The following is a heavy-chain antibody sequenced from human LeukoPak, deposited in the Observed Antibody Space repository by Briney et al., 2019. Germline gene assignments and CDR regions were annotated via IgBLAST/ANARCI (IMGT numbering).Heavy chain of an antibody. J-gene: IGHJ4*02. CDR1: GYTFTSYY. CDR3: ARAFPYYGSGSATTNFDY. V-gene: IGHV1-46*01. CDR2: INPSGGST. Sequence: GASVKVSCKASGYTFTSYYIHWVRQAPGQGLEWMGTINPSGGSTSYAQKFQGRVTMTRDTSTSTVYMELSSLRSEDTAVYYCARAFPYYGSGSATTNFDYWGQGTLVTVSS. D-gene: IGHD3-10*01.